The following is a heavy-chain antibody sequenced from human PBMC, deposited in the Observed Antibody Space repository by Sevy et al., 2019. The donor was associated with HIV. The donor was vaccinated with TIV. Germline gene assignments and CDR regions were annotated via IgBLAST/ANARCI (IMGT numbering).Heavy chain of an antibody. CDR3: ARGLGRDYYYYMDV. CDR2: ISSSSTYI. Sequence: GGSLRLACAASGFTFSNYNMNWVRQAPGKGLEWVSSISSSSTYIDYADSLKGRFTISRDNAKNSLFLQMNSLRAEDTAVYYCARGLGRDYYYYMDVWGKGTTVTVSS. CDR1: GFTFSNYN. V-gene: IGHV3-21*01. J-gene: IGHJ6*03.